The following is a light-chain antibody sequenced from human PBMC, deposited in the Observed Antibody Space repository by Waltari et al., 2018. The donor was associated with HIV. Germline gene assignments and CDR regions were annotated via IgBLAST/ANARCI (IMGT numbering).Light chain of an antibody. J-gene: IGKJ1*01. V-gene: IGKV3-15*01. CDR1: QSTSGN. CDR3: QQYIEWPLT. Sequence: EIVMTPSPGTLPVSPGQRVTLSCRASQSTSGNIALYQQKPGQAPRLLIFAASTRATGVPARFSGSGFGTEFTLSITGLQSEDFAIYHCQQYIEWPLTFGQGTKV. CDR2: AAS.